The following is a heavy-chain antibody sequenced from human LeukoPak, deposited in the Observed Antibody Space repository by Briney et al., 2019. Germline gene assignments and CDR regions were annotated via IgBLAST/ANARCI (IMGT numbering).Heavy chain of an antibody. CDR3: ARVGGELGWFDP. CDR1: GYTFTSYA. D-gene: IGHD3-10*01. Sequence: GASVKFSCKASGYTFTSYAMHWVRQAPGQRLEWMGWINAGNGNTKYSQKFQGRVTITRDTSASTAYMELSSLRSEDTAVYYCARVGGELGWFDPWGQGTLVTVSS. V-gene: IGHV1-3*01. CDR2: INAGNGNT. J-gene: IGHJ5*02.